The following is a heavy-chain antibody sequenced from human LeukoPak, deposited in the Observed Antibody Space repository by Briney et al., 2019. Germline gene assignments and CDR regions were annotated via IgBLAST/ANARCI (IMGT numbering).Heavy chain of an antibody. D-gene: IGHD2-2*01. CDR2: IRSKAYGGTT. Sequence: GGSLRLSCTASGFTFGDYAMSWVRQAPGKGLEWVGFIRSKAYGGTTEYAASVKGRFTISRDDSKSIAYLQMNSLKTEDTAVYYCTRQPGVEYQLLWPDDYWGQGTLVTVSS. V-gene: IGHV3-49*04. CDR3: TRQPGVEYQLLWPDDY. CDR1: GFTFGDYA. J-gene: IGHJ4*02.